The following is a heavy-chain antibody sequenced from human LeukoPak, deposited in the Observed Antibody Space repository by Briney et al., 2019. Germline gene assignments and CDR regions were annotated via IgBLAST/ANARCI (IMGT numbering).Heavy chain of an antibody. CDR2: ISSSSSYI. CDR3: ARDHYYDSSGYNGWFDP. J-gene: IGHJ5*02. V-gene: IGHV3-21*01. CDR1: GFTFSNYS. D-gene: IGHD3-22*01. Sequence: PGGSLRLSCAASGFTFSNYSMNWVRQAPGQGLEWVSSISSSSSYIYYADSVKGRFTTSRDNAKNSLYLQMNSLRAEDTAVYYCARDHYYDSSGYNGWFDPWGQGTLVTVSS.